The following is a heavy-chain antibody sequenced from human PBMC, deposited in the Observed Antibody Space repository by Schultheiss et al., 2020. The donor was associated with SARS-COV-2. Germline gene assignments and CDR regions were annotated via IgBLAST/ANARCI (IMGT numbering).Heavy chain of an antibody. V-gene: IGHV3-21*01. D-gene: IGHD3-10*01. CDR3: ARVGWFGELLGGMDV. J-gene: IGHJ6*02. CDR1: GFTFDYYA. Sequence: GGSLRLSCAASGFTFDYYAMHWVRQAPGKGLEWVSGISSSSSYIYYADSVKGRFTISRDNAKNSLYLQMNSLRAEDTAVYYCARVGWFGELLGGMDVWGQGTTVTVSS. CDR2: ISSSSSYI.